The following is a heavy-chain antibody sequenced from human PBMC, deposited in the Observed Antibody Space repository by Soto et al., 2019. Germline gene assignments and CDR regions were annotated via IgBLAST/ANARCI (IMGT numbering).Heavy chain of an antibody. CDR2: ISSDGINK. D-gene: IGHD2-15*01. V-gene: IGHV3-30*03. CDR1: GFTFSNNG. CDR3: AMALYCGSSRFDY. Sequence: QVQLVESGGGAVQPGRSLRLSCAASGFTFSNNGIHWVRQAPGKGMEWVAVISSDGINKYYSDSVKGRSTISRDNSKNTLFLQMNSLRVEDTAVYYCAMALYCGSSRFDYWGQGTLVTVSS. J-gene: IGHJ4*02.